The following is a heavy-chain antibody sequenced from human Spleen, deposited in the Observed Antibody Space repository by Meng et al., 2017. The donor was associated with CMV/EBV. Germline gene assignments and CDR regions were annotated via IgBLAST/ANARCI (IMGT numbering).Heavy chain of an antibody. V-gene: IGHV3-23*01. D-gene: IGHD3-22*01. J-gene: IGHJ2*01. CDR2: ISGSGGST. Sequence: GESLKISCAASGFTFSSYAMSWVRQAPGKGLEWVSGISGSGGSTYYAESVKGRFTISRDNSKNTLYLQMNSLRAEDTAVYYCAKDRGYYDSSGYPNWGRGTLVTVSS. CDR1: GFTFSSYA. CDR3: AKDRGYYDSSGYPN.